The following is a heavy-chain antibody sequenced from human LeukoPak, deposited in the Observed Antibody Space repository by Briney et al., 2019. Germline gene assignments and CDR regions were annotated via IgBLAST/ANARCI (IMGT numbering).Heavy chain of an antibody. J-gene: IGHJ4*02. V-gene: IGHV4-34*01. CDR3: ARAPYYDSSGYYIYYFDY. CDR1: GGSFSGYY. D-gene: IGHD3-22*01. Sequence: SETLSLTCAVYGGSFSGYYWSWIRQPPGKGLEWIGEINHSGSTNYNPSLKSRVTISVDTSKNQFSLKLSSVTAADTAVYYCARAPYYDSSGYYIYYFDYWGQGTLVTVSS. CDR2: INHSGST.